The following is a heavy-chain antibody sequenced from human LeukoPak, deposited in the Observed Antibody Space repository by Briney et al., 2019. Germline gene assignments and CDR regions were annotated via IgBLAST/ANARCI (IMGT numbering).Heavy chain of an antibody. Sequence: GASLRLSCEASGFTFGNYAIRWVRQVPGEGLEWVAIITHNGGTQYYADSVKGRFTISRDNSQSTVFLRMNSLRPEDTAVYYCARDAQSGAFSDFDYWGQGTLVTVSS. CDR1: GFTFGNYA. D-gene: IGHD1-26*01. CDR3: ARDAQSGAFSDFDY. J-gene: IGHJ4*02. CDR2: ITHNGGTQ. V-gene: IGHV3-30-3*01.